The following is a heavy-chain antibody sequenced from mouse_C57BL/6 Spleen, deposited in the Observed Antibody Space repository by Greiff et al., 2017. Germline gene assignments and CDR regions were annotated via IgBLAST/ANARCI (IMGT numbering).Heavy chain of an antibody. J-gene: IGHJ2*01. CDR3: ARPEGGNYAYYFDY. V-gene: IGHV5-17*01. D-gene: IGHD2-1*01. CDR2: ISSGSSTI. Sequence: EVMLVESGGGLVKPGGSLKLSCAASGFTFSDYGLHWVRQAPEKGLEWVAYISSGSSTIYYADTVKGRFTISRDNAKNTLFLQMTSLRSEDTAMYYFARPEGGNYAYYFDYWGQGTTRTVSS. CDR1: GFTFSDYG.